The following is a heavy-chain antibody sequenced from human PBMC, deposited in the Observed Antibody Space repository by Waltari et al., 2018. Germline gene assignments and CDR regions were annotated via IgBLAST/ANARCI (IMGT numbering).Heavy chain of an antibody. CDR2: LSYDGGEE. D-gene: IGHD1-7*01. CDR1: GFPFTSYN. J-gene: IGHJ5*01. V-gene: IGHV3-30*18. CDR3: AKDRLELFFDWFDS. Sequence: QVQLVESGGGVVQPGRSLRLSCAASGFPFTSYNMHWVRQAPGKGLEWVAVLSYDGGEEYYADFAQGRFSISRDNFENTLNLQMTSLRPEDTAVYYCAKDRLELFFDWFDSWGQGTLVTVSS.